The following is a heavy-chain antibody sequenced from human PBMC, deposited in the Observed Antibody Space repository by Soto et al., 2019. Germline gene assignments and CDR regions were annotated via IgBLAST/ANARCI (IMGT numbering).Heavy chain of an antibody. J-gene: IGHJ6*03. D-gene: IGHD2-15*01. CDR1: GFTVSSNY. V-gene: IGHV3-66*01. CDR3: ARDQAGYCSGGSCYFYYYYMDV. CDR2: IYSGGST. Sequence: EVQLVESGGGLVQPGGSLRLSCAASGFTVSSNYMSWVRQAPGKGLEWVSVIYSGGSTYYADSVKGRCTISRDNSKNTLYLHMNSLRAEDTAVYYCARDQAGYCSGGSCYFYYYYMDVWGKGTTVTVSS.